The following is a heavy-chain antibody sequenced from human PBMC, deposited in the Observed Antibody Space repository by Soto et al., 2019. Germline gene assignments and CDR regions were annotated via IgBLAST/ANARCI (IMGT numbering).Heavy chain of an antibody. CDR3: AKDTYYYDSSGYYVFED. CDR1: GFTFSSYG. Sequence: GGSLRLSCADSGFTFSSYGMHWVRQAPGKGLEWVAGISYDGSNKYYVDSVKGRFTISRDNSKNTLYLQMNSLRAEDTAVYYCAKDTYYYDSSGYYVFEDWGQGNLVTVSS. D-gene: IGHD3-22*01. J-gene: IGHJ4*02. V-gene: IGHV3-30*18. CDR2: ISYDGSNK.